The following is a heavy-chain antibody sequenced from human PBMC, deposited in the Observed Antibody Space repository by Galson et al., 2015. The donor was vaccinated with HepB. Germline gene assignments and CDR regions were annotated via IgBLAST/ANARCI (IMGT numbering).Heavy chain of an antibody. D-gene: IGHD1-7*01. V-gene: IGHV1-69*13. J-gene: IGHJ4*02. CDR3: VRESWKYGS. CDR1: GGTLSSYT. Sequence: SVKVSCKASGGTLSSYTISWVRQAPGQGLEWMGGIISIFTTAIYAQKFQGRVTITADESTSTAYMELSSLRSEDTAVYYCVRESWKYGSWGQGTLVTVSS. CDR2: IISIFTTA.